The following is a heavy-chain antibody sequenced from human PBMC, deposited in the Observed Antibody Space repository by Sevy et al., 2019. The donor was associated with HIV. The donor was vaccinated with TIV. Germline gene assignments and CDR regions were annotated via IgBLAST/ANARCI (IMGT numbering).Heavy chain of an antibody. Sequence: GGSLRLSCAASGFTFRTYAMNWVRQAPGKGLEWVSSITTSGRYTYSADSVEGRFTISRDNSQNTVYLQMNSLRVDDTAVYYCAKGYCSGGSCPRDYYYYGMHAWGQGTTVTVSS. CDR2: ITTSGRYT. CDR1: GFTFRTYA. D-gene: IGHD2-15*01. CDR3: AKGYCSGGSCPRDYYYYGMHA. V-gene: IGHV3-23*01. J-gene: IGHJ6*02.